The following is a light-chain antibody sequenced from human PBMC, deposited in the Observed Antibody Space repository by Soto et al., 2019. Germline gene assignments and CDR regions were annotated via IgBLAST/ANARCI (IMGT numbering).Light chain of an antibody. Sequence: DIQMTQSPSTVSASVGDRVTITCRASQSISSWLAWYQQKPGKAPKLLIYKASSLESGVPSRFSGSGSGTEFTLTISSLQPDDFATYYCQQYNSYSPKYTFGQGTKLEIK. CDR3: QQYNSYSPKYT. J-gene: IGKJ2*01. CDR2: KAS. CDR1: QSISSW. V-gene: IGKV1-5*03.